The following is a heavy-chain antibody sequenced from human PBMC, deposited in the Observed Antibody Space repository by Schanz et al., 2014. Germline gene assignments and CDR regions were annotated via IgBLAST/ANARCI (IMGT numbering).Heavy chain of an antibody. CDR2: INPSSGGT. V-gene: IGHV1-2*02. J-gene: IGHJ4*02. Sequence: QVQLVQSGAEVKKPGASVKVSCKASGYTFTSYGISWVRQAPGQGLECMGWINPSSGGTNYAQNFQGRVTMTKDTSINTGYMELSTLKSDDTAVYYCARLSNSSVGYFDYWGQGTLVTVSS. CDR1: GYTFTSYG. D-gene: IGHD6-6*01. CDR3: ARLSNSSVGYFDY.